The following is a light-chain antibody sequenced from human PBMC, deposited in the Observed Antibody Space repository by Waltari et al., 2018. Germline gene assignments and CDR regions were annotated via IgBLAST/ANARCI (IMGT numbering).Light chain of an antibody. CDR2: EGS. CDR3: CSYASSSTYGV. J-gene: IGLJ2*01. V-gene: IGLV2-23*01. Sequence: QSALTQPASVSGSPGQSITISCTGTSSDVGSYYLVSWYQQHPDKAPKLMIYEGSKRPSGLSNRFSGSKSGNTASLTISGLQTEDEADYYCCSYASSSTYGVFGGGTKLTVL. CDR1: SSDVGSYYL.